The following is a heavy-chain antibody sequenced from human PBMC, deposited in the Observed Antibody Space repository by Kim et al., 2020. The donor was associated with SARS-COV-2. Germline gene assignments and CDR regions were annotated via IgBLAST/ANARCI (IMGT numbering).Heavy chain of an antibody. CDR3: ARDGNCSSTSCYEGRGYYYGMDV. CDR1: GGSFSGYY. V-gene: IGHV4-34*01. Sequence: SETLSLTCAVYGGSFSGYYWSWIRQPPGKGLEWIGEINHSGSTNYNPSLKSRVTISVDTSKNQFSLKLRSVTAADTAVYYCARDGNCSSTSCYEGRGYYYGMDVWGQGTTVTVSS. J-gene: IGHJ6*02. CDR2: INHSGST. D-gene: IGHD2-2*01.